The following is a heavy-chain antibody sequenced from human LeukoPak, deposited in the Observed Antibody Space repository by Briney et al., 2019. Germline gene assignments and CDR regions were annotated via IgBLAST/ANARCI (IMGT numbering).Heavy chain of an antibody. CDR1: GYTFTSYG. CDR2: ISTYNSNT. Sequence: GASVKVSCKASGYTFTSYGISWVRQAPGQGLEWMGWISTYNSNTNYAQKLQGRVTMTTDTSTSTAYMELRSLRPDDTAVYYCARDAQRPVMVGVLPDYWGQGTLVTVSS. V-gene: IGHV1-18*01. CDR3: ARDAQRPVMVGVLPDY. D-gene: IGHD1-26*01. J-gene: IGHJ4*02.